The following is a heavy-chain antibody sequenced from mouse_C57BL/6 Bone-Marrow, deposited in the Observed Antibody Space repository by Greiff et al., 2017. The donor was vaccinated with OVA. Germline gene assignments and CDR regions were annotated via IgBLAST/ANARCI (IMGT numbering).Heavy chain of an antibody. V-gene: IGHV5-6*01. CDR1: GFTFSSYG. CDR2: ISSGGSYT. D-gene: IGHD1-1*01. Sequence: EVQLVESGGDLVKPGGSLKLSCAASGFTFSSYGMSWVRLTPDKRLEWVATISSGGSYTYYPDSVKGRFTISRDNAKNTLYLQMSSLKSEDTAMYYCARQKLLLRYPWCFDVWGTGTTVTVSS. CDR3: ARQKLLLRYPWCFDV. J-gene: IGHJ1*03.